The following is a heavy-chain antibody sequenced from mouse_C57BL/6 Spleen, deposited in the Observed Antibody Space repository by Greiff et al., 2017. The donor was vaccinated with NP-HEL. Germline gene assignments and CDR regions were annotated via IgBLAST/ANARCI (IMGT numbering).Heavy chain of an antibody. Sequence: QVQLKQSGAELARPGASVKLSCKASGYTFTSYGISWVKQRTGQGLEWIGEIYPRSGNTYYNEKFKGKATLTADKSSSTAYMELRSLTSEDSAVYFCARSYGSSYDYFDYWGQGTTLTVSS. J-gene: IGHJ2*01. D-gene: IGHD1-1*01. V-gene: IGHV1-81*01. CDR1: GYTFTSYG. CDR2: IYPRSGNT. CDR3: ARSYGSSYDYFDY.